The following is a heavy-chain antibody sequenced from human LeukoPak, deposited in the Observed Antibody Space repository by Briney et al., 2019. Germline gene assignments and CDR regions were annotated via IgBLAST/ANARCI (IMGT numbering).Heavy chain of an antibody. CDR3: TRDSANYHFAY. V-gene: IGHV3-66*01. D-gene: IGHD4/OR15-4a*01. CDR1: GFTVKDNF. Sequence: GGSLRLSCAASGFTVKDNFMSWVRQAPGKGLEWVSVLYSGGATYYADSVKGRFTISRDNSKNIVFLQMSDLRTEDTAFYYCTRDSANYHFAYWGQGALVTVSS. J-gene: IGHJ4*02. CDR2: LYSGGAT.